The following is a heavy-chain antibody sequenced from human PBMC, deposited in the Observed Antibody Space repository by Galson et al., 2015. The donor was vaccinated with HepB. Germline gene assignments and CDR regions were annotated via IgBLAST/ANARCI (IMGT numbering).Heavy chain of an antibody. D-gene: IGHD6-13*01. J-gene: IGHJ5*02. CDR3: ARGVRDPEYSSSWYNWFDP. V-gene: IGHV3-30-3*01. CDR1: GFTFSSYA. Sequence: SLRLSCAASGFTFSSYAMHWVRQAPGKGLEWVAVISYDGSNKYYADSVKGRFTISRDNSKNTLYLQMNSLRAEDTAVYYCARGVRDPEYSSSWYNWFDPWGQGTLVTVSS. CDR2: ISYDGSNK.